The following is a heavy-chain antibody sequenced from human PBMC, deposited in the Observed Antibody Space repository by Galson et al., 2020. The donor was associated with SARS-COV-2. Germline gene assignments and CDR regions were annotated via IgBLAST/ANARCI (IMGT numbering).Heavy chain of an antibody. J-gene: IGHJ6*03. D-gene: IGHD6-19*01. V-gene: IGHV1-18*01. Sequence: ASVKVSCTASGYTFTSYGISWVRQAPGQGLEWMGWISAYNGNTNYAQQLQGRVTMTTDTSTSTAYMELRSLRSDDTAVYYCSRRVTSSRYSSGWYNYYYYMDVWGKGTTVTVS. CDR3: SRRVTSSRYSSGWYNYYYYMDV. CDR1: GYTFTSYG. CDR2: ISAYNGNT.